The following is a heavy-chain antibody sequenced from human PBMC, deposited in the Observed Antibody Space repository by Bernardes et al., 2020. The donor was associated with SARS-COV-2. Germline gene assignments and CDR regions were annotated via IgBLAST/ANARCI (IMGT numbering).Heavy chain of an antibody. D-gene: IGHD7-27*01. CDR1: GFTFTVNG. Sequence: GGSLRLSCAASGFTFTVNGMHWFRQAPGKGLEWVAFLSQDATHKIYADSVKGRFTISRDISKTTLYLQMNGLRPEDTAIYFCEKDQGYWGKFGLWGRGTLVTVSS. J-gene: IGHJ2*01. V-gene: IGHV3-30*02. CDR3: EKDQGYWGKFGL. CDR2: LSQDATHK.